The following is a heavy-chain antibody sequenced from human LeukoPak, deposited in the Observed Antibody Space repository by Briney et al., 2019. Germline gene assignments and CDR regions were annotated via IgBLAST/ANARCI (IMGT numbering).Heavy chain of an antibody. V-gene: IGHV4-39*07. Sequence: SETLSLTCTVSGGSISSSSYYWGWIRQPPGKGLEWIGSIYYSGSTYYNPSLKSRVTISVDTSKNQFSLKLSSVTAADTAVYYCAIRTYGSGSYSYMDVWGKGTTVTVSS. CDR2: IYYSGST. D-gene: IGHD3-10*01. CDR3: AIRTYGSGSYSYMDV. J-gene: IGHJ6*03. CDR1: GGSISSSSYY.